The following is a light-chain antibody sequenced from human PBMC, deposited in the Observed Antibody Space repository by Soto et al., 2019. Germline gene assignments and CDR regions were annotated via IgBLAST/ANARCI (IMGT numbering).Light chain of an antibody. CDR3: QQSYNTPT. CDR2: AAS. Sequence: DIQMTQSPSTLSGSVGDRGTITCRASQNINFYLNWFQQKPGKAPKVLIYAASSLQVGVPSRFSGSGSGTDFTFPICSLEPEDLATYFCQQSYNTPTFGGGTKVDI. CDR1: QNINFY. J-gene: IGKJ4*01. V-gene: IGKV1-39*01.